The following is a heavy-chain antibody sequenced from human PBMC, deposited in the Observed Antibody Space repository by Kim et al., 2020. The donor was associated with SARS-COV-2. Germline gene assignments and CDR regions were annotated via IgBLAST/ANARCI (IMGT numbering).Heavy chain of an antibody. CDR3: ARDGSIMITFGGVIVIPPTSPYYGMDV. Sequence: ASVKVSCKASGYTFTSYAMHWVRQAPGQRLEWMGWINAGNGNTKYSQKFQGRVTITRDTSASTAYMELSSLRSEDTAVYYCARDGSIMITFGGVIVIPPTSPYYGMDVWGQGNTVTVSS. J-gene: IGHJ6*02. D-gene: IGHD3-16*02. V-gene: IGHV1-3*01. CDR1: GYTFTSYA. CDR2: INAGNGNT.